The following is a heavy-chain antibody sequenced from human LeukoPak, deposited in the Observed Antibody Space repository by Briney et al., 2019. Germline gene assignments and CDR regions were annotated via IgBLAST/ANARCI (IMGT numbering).Heavy chain of an antibody. CDR3: ARGVGSVAGTTDY. CDR1: GFTLSSYS. V-gene: IGHV3-48*04. J-gene: IGHJ4*02. D-gene: IGHD6-19*01. CDR2: ITGSGSST. Sequence: PGGSLRLSCEASGFTLSSYSMNWVRQAPGKGLEWVSYITGSGSSTDYTGSVKGRFTISRDSATSTLYLQMNSLRVEDTAVYYCARGVGSVAGTTDYWGQGVLVTVSS.